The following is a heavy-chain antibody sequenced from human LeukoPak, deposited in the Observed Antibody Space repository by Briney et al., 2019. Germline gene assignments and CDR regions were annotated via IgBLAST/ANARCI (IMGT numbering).Heavy chain of an antibody. V-gene: IGHV3-30*03. Sequence: GGSLRLSCAASGFTFSSYWMHWVRQAPGKGLEWVSTLSYDGHNKYFADSVKGRFTISRDTSKNTVYLQMSTLRIDDTAVYYCARGELLRNFDYWGQGTLVTVSS. CDR1: GFTFSSYW. J-gene: IGHJ4*02. CDR3: ARGELLRNFDY. D-gene: IGHD1-7*01. CDR2: LSYDGHNK.